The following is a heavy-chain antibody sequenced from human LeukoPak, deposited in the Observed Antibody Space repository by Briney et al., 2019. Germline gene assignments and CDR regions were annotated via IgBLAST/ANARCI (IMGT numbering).Heavy chain of an antibody. D-gene: IGHD5-24*01. V-gene: IGHV1-2*02. Sequence: GASVKVSSKASGYTFTSYAIHWVRQASGQGLEWMGWITPSGGTNYPQKFQGRVAITWDTSITTAYMDLSRLTSDDTAVYYCARDRYGDGFAHLDYWGQGALVTVSS. CDR1: GYTFTSYA. CDR3: ARDRYGDGFAHLDY. CDR2: ITPSGGT. J-gene: IGHJ4*02.